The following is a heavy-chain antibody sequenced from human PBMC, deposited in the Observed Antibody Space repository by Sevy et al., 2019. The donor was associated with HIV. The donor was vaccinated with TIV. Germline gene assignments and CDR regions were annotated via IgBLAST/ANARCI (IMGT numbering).Heavy chain of an antibody. CDR1: GFTFSSFG. J-gene: IGHJ4*01. Sequence: GGSLRLSCAASGFTFSSFGMHWVRQAPGKGLEWVAVIWFDGSNTYYADSVKGRFTISRDIAKNTLHLQMNSLRAEDTAVYYCARDLECYDSGDYGPAFMPDFWGHGTLVTVSS. V-gene: IGHV3-33*01. CDR2: IWFDGSNT. CDR3: ARDLECYDSGDYGPAFMPDF. D-gene: IGHD4-17*01.